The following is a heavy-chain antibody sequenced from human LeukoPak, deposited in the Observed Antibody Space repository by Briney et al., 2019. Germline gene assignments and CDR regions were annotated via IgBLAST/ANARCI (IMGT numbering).Heavy chain of an antibody. CDR3: AKDCCGYSYGSNFDY. V-gene: IGHV3-30*02. CDR2: IRYDGSNK. CDR1: GFTFSSYG. D-gene: IGHD5-18*01. J-gene: IGHJ4*02. Sequence: PGGSLRLSCAASGFTFSSYGMHWVRQAPGKGLEWVAFIRYDGSNKYYADSVKGRFTISRDNSKSTLYLQMNSLRAEDTAVYYCAKDCCGYSYGSNFDYWGQGTLVTVSS.